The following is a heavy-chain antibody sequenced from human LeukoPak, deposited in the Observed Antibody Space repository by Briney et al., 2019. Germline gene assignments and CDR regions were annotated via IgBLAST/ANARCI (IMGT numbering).Heavy chain of an antibody. CDR3: ASTTVLLWFGELSPPLDY. CDR2: INHSGST. J-gene: IGHJ4*02. V-gene: IGHV4-34*01. D-gene: IGHD3-10*01. CDR1: GGSISSYY. Sequence: PSETLSLTCTVSGGSISSYYWSWIRQPPGKGLEWIGEINHSGSTNYNPSLKSRVTISVDTSKNQFSLKLSSVTAADTAVYYCASTTVLLWFGELSPPLDYWGQGTLVTVSS.